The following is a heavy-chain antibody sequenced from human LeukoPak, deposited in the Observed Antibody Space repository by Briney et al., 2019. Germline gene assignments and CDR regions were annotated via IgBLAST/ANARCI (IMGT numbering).Heavy chain of an antibody. J-gene: IGHJ4*02. CDR1: GYTFTSYY. CDR3: ARDARSRDGYKGHFDY. CDR2: INPSGGST. D-gene: IGHD5-24*01. V-gene: IGHV1-46*01. Sequence: ASVKVSCKASGYTFTSYYMHWVRQAPGQGLEWMGIINPSGGSTSYAQKFQGRVTMTRDTSTSTAYMELSSLRSEDTAVYYCARDARSRDGYKGHFDYWGQGTLVTVSS.